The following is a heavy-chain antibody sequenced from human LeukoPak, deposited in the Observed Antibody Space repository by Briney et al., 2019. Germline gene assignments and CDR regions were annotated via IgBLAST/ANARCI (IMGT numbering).Heavy chain of an antibody. CDR2: ISGSGGST. CDR3: AKTQSFWPYYQPYYFDY. J-gene: IGHJ4*02. D-gene: IGHD3-10*01. CDR1: GFTFSSYA. Sequence: QAGGSLRLSCAASGFTFSSYAMSWVRQAPGKGLEWVSAISGSGGSTYYADSVKGRFTISRDNSKNTLYLQMNSLRAEDTAVYYCAKTQSFWPYYQPYYFDYWGQGTLVTVSS. V-gene: IGHV3-23*01.